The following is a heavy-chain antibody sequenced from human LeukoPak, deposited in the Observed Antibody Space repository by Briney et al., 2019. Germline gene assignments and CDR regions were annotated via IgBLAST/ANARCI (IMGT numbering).Heavy chain of an antibody. CDR3: AADPYSGTPDAFDI. J-gene: IGHJ3*02. Sequence: GGPVKVSCKGSGFTFPSFSLQWGRLARGPRPEWEGLVVVGSGNTNYAQNFQERVTITRDMSTSTAYMELSSLRSEDTAVYYCAADPYSGTPDAFDIWGQGTMVTVSS. CDR2: VVVGSGNT. D-gene: IGHD1-26*01. V-gene: IGHV1-58*01. CDR1: GFTFPSFS.